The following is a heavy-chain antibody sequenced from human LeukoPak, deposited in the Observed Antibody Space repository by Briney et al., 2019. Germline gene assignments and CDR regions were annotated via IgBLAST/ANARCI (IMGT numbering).Heavy chain of an antibody. CDR2: IGSGSKTI. D-gene: IGHD3-3*01. CDR1: GFTFSDYY. V-gene: IGHV3-11*04. Sequence: GGSLRLSCAASGFTFSDYYMSWIRQAPGKGLEWVSYIGSGSKTISYADSVKGRFTISRDNAKNSLYLQMNSLRAEDTAVYYCAREVYYDFWSGYPNFDYWGQGTLVTVSS. J-gene: IGHJ4*02. CDR3: AREVYYDFWSGYPNFDY.